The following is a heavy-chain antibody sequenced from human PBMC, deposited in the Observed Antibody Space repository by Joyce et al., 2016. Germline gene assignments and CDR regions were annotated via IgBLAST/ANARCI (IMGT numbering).Heavy chain of an antibody. CDR3: ATVRDYYGSGSQPLDY. V-gene: IGHV3-7*01. D-gene: IGHD3-10*01. CDR1: GFTFSSYW. Sequence: EVQLVESGGGLVQPGGSLRLSCAASGFTFSSYWRSWVRQAPGKGREWVANIKQDGSEKYYVDSVKGRFTISRDNAKNSLYLQMNSLRAEDTAVYYCATVRDYYGSGSQPLDYWGQGTLVTVSS. CDR2: IKQDGSEK. J-gene: IGHJ4*02.